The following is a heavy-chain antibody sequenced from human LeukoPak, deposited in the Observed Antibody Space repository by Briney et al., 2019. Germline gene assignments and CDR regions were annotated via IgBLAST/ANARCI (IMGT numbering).Heavy chain of an antibody. CDR3: ARDMLGYYYYYMDV. Sequence: GASVKVSCKASGGTFSSYAISWVRQAPGQGLEWMGGIIPIFGTANYAQKFQGRVTITADESTSTAYMELSSLRSEDTAVYYCARDMLGYYYYYMDVWGKGTTVTVSS. D-gene: IGHD3-10*02. CDR1: GGTFSSYA. V-gene: IGHV1-69*13. J-gene: IGHJ6*03. CDR2: IIPIFGTA.